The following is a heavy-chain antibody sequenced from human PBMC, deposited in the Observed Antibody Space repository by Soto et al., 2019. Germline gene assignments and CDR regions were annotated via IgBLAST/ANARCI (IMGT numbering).Heavy chain of an antibody. Sequence: GGSLRLSCAASGFTFSDHHMGWVRQAPGKGLEWVGRTRNKANSYTTEYAASVKGRFTISRDDSKNSLYLQMNSLKTEDTAVYYCSRALGSWGQGTLVTVS. V-gene: IGHV3-72*01. J-gene: IGHJ5*02. CDR2: TRNKANSYTT. CDR1: GFTFSDHH. CDR3: SRALGS.